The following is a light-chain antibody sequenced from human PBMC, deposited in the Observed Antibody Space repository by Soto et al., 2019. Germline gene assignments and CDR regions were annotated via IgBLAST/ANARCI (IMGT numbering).Light chain of an antibody. Sequence: DIQMTQSPSSLSASVGDRVTITCRASQSISSYLNWYQQKPGKAPNLLIYAASTLQSGVPSRFSGSGSATDFALTISSLQPEDFATYYCQQSYSIPRLTFGGGTKVEIK. CDR2: AAS. CDR1: QSISSY. CDR3: QQSYSIPRLT. J-gene: IGKJ4*01. V-gene: IGKV1-39*01.